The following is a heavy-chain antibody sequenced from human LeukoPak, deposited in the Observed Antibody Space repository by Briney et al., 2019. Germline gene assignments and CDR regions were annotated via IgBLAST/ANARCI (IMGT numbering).Heavy chain of an antibody. J-gene: IGHJ4*02. CDR1: GDSISSSSYY. CDR3: ARDGGRYSGYDY. D-gene: IGHD5-12*01. CDR2: MYDSGRT. V-gene: IGHV4-39*07. Sequence: SENLSLTCTVSGDSISSSSYYWGWIRQSPGKGLEWIGTMYDSGRTHYNPSLKSRVTISVDTSKNQFSLKLSSVTAADTAVYYCARDGGRYSGYDYWGQGTLVTVSS.